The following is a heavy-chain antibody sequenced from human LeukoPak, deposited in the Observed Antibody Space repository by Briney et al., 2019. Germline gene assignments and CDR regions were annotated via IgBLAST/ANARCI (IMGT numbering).Heavy chain of an antibody. CDR2: IYYTGST. CDR1: GGSISSYY. V-gene: IGHV4-59*01. D-gene: IGHD6-6*01. CDR3: ASTYSSSSGLNW. Sequence: PSETLSLTCTVSGGSISSYYWSWIRQPPGKGLEWIGYIYYTGSTKYNPSLKSRVTISVDTSKNQFSLNLSSVTAADTAVYYRASTYSSSSGLNWWGQGTLVTVSS. J-gene: IGHJ4*02.